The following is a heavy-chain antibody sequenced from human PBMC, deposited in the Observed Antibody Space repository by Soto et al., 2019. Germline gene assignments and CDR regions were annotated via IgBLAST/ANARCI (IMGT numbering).Heavy chain of an antibody. J-gene: IGHJ4*02. D-gene: IGHD6-6*01. CDR3: PNFGIEYRRKLDY. CDR2: ISGSGGST. Sequence: GWSLRLSCAASGFTFSSYAMSWVRQAPGKGLGWVSAISGSGGSTYYADSGKGRFTISRDNSKNTLYLQMNSLRAEDKAVYYCPNFGIEYRRKLDYRGPGTIVIVSA. CDR1: GFTFSSYA. V-gene: IGHV3-23*01.